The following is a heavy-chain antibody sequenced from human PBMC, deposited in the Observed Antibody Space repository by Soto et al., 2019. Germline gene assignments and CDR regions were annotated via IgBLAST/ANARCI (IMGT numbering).Heavy chain of an antibody. CDR1: GGTFSSYA. CDR2: IIPIFGTA. J-gene: IGHJ4*02. V-gene: IGHV1-69*13. Sequence: SVKVSCKASGGTFSSYAISWVRQAPGQGLEWKGGIIPIFGTANYAQKFQGRVTITADESTSTAYMELSSLRSEDTAVYYCARDRRGNPFKYCSGGSCYLPSPALDYWGQ. D-gene: IGHD2-15*01. CDR3: ARDRRGNPFKYCSGGSCYLPSPALDY.